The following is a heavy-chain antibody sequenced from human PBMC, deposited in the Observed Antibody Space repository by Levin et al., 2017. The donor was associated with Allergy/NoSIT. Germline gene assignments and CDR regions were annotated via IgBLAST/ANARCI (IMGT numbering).Heavy chain of an antibody. CDR3: AKQGRYYDILTGWFDP. D-gene: IGHD3-9*01. Sequence: SETLSLTCTVSGGSISSSSFYWGWIRQPPGKGLEWIGSIYYSGTTYYNPSLKNRVTISVDTSKNQFSLKLSSVTAADTAVYYCAKQGRYYDILTGWFDPWGQGTLVTVSS. CDR2: IYYSGTT. J-gene: IGHJ5*02. CDR1: GGSISSSSFY. V-gene: IGHV4-39*01.